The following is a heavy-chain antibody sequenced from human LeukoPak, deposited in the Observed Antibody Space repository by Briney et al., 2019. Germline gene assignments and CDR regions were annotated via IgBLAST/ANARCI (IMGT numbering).Heavy chain of an antibody. CDR2: IRYDGSEK. J-gene: IGHJ4*02. CDR3: ARDRGMISSLPLDY. D-gene: IGHD6-13*01. V-gene: IGHV3-7*01. Sequence: GGSLRLSCAASGFTFSSNSMNWVRQAPGKGLEWVGNIRYDGSEKFYGDSVKGRFTISRDNAKNSFYLQMNSLRVEDTAVYYCARDRGMISSLPLDYWGQGTLVTVSS. CDR1: GFTFSSNS.